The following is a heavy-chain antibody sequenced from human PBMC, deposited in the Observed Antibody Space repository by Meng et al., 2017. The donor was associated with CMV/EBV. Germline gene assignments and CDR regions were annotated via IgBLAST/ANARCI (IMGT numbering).Heavy chain of an antibody. V-gene: IGHV5-51*01. Sequence: KVSCKGSGYSFTSYWIGWVRQIPGKGPEWMGIIYPGDSDTRYSTSFQGQVTISADKSLRTAYLQWSSLKASDTAMYYCARLGAGYCSSTSCPHYGMDVWGKGTTVTVSS. CDR3: ARLGAGYCSSTSCPHYGMDV. D-gene: IGHD2-2*01. CDR2: IYPGDSDT. CDR1: GYSFTSYW. J-gene: IGHJ6*04.